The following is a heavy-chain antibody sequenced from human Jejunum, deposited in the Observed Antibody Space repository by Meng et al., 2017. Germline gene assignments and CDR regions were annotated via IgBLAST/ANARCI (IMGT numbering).Heavy chain of an antibody. CDR3: ARDAHGDDYFDL. V-gene: IGHV1-2*02. J-gene: IGHJ4*02. Sequence: ASVKVSCKASGYTFTGQYMHWVRQAPGQKYEYLGWINPNSGSTSYPRKFQGRVTMTRATSRSTAYMELTRLTSDDKAVYYCARDAHGDDYFDLWGQGTLVTVSS. CDR2: INPNSGST. CDR1: GYTFTGQY.